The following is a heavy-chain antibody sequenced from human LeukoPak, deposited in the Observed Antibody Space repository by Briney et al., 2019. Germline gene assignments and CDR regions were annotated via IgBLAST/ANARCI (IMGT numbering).Heavy chain of an antibody. Sequence: SETLSLTCTVSGGSINSNYWSWIRQPPGKGLESSGYMHYTGTTNYNPSHKCRVPMSVDTSKSQFSLKLSSVTAADTAVYYCAGTNTFGGVIAMGGWGQGTLVTVSS. V-gene: IGHV4-59*08. D-gene: IGHD3-16*02. CDR3: AGTNTFGGVIAMGG. CDR1: GGSINSNY. CDR2: MHYTGTT. J-gene: IGHJ4*02.